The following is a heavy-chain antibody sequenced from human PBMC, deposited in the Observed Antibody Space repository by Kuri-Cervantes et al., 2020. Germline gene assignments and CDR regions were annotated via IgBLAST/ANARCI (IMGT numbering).Heavy chain of an antibody. D-gene: IGHD6-19*01. CDR3: ARGLGSSGWSLTRLPDNWFDP. V-gene: IGHV4-59*01. CDR1: GASISSYY. CDR2: IHYSGST. Sequence: SETLSLTCSVSGASISSYYWSWIRQPPGKGLEWIGYIHYSGSTNYNPSLTSRVTISLGTSKNQFSLRLTSVTAADTAVYYCARGLGSSGWSLTRLPDNWFDPWGQGTLVTVSS. J-gene: IGHJ5*02.